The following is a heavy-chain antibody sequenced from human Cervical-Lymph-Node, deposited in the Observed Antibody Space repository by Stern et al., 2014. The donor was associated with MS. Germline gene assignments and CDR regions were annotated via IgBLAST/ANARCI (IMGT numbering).Heavy chain of an antibody. CDR1: GFSFSTSGVG. CDR3: VHGPSASDSDGYYYGFDS. CDR2: IYWDDDE. D-gene: IGHD3-22*01. J-gene: IGHJ4*02. Sequence: QITLKESGPTLVKPTQTLTLTCTFSGFSFSTSGVGVGWIRQPPGRALECLAVIYWDDDENYNPSLKSRLPIRTDTSKNQGILKLTNMAPVDTATYYCVHGPSASDSDGYYYGFDSWGQGTLVTVSP. V-gene: IGHV2-5*02.